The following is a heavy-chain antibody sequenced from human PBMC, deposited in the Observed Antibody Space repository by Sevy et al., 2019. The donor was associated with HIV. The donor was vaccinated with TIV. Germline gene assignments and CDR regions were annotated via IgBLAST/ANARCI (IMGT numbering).Heavy chain of an antibody. CDR2: MNTDGSST. J-gene: IGHJ4*02. CDR3: ATPRFDF. Sequence: GESLKISCEASGFDFSSHWMQWVRQAPGKGLVWVSRMNTDGSSTNYAESVKGRFTISRDNAKNTLFLEMNNLRDEDTALYYCATPRFDFWGPGTLVTVSS. V-gene: IGHV3-74*01. CDR1: GFDFSSHW.